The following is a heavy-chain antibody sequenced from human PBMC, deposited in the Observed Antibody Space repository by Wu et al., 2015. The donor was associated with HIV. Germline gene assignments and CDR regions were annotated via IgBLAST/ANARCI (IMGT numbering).Heavy chain of an antibody. CDR1: GYSFSDYY. J-gene: IGHJ3*01. CDR2: INPRDGGT. D-gene: IGHD2-8*01. V-gene: IGHV1-2*02. Sequence: QVQLVQSGAEVRKPGASVQVSCKASGYSFSDYYLHWVRQAPGQGLEWVGWINPRDGGTKFAQKFQGRLTMTRDTSTRTVYMDLSELRSDDTAVYFCARPGRRSCTKISCPPRGNDAFDLWGQGTMVTSLQ. CDR3: ARPGRRSCTKISCPPRGNDAFDL.